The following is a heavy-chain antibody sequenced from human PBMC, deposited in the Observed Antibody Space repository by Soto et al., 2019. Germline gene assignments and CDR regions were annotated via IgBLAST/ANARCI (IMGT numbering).Heavy chain of an antibody. J-gene: IGHJ6*02. Sequence: GGSLRLSCAASGFTFSSYSMNWVRQAPGKGLEWVSYISSSSSTIYYADSVKGRFTISRDNAKNSLYLQMNSLRSEDTAVYYCARDYDFWSGYGPNGMDVWGQGTTVTVSS. D-gene: IGHD3-3*01. CDR2: ISSSSSTI. CDR1: GFTFSSYS. V-gene: IGHV3-48*01. CDR3: ARDYDFWSGYGPNGMDV.